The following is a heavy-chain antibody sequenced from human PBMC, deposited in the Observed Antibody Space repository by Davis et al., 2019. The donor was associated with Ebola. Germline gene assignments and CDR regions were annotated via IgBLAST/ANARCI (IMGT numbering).Heavy chain of an antibody. D-gene: IGHD5-18*01. V-gene: IGHV7-4-1*02. CDR2: INTNTGNP. Sequence: AASPTLSCHAPAYTFTSSATNWVRQAPGQGLEWMGWINTNTGNPTYAQGFTGRFVFSLDTSVSTAYLQISSLKAEDTAVYYCASGGAMGAWGQGTTVTVSS. CDR3: ASGGAMGA. J-gene: IGHJ6*02. CDR1: AYTFTSSA.